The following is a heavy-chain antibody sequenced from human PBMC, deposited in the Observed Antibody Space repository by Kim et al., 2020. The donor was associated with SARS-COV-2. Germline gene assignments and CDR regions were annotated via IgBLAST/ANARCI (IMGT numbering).Heavy chain of an antibody. J-gene: IGHJ4*02. V-gene: IGHV4-59*13. CDR3: ARETAAGGFDY. Sequence: SETLSLTCTVSGGSISSYYWSWIRQPPGKGLEWIGYIYYSGSTNYNPSLKSRVTISVDTSENQFSLKLSSVTAADTAVYYCARETAAGGFDYWGQGTLVTVSS. CDR1: GGSISSYY. CDR2: IYYSGST. D-gene: IGHD6-13*01.